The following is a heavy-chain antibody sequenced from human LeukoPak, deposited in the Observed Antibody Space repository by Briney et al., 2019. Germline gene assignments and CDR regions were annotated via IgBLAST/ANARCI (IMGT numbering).Heavy chain of an antibody. Sequence: GGSLRLSCAASGFTFSSYEMNWVRQAPGKGLEWVSYISSSGSTIYYADSVKGRFTISRDNAKNSLYLQMNSLRAEDTALYFCARDATTEIGTVYMDVWGKGTTVTISS. CDR2: ISSSGSTI. CDR1: GFTFSSYE. CDR3: ARDATTEIGTVYMDV. D-gene: IGHD1-1*01. J-gene: IGHJ6*03. V-gene: IGHV3-48*03.